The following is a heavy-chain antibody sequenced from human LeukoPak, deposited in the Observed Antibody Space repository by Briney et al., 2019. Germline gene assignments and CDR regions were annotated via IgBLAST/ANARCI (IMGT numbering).Heavy chain of an antibody. D-gene: IGHD3-22*01. Sequence: SETPSLTCTVSGGSISSYYWSWIRQPPGKGLEWIGYIYYSGSTNYNPSLKSRVTISVDTSKNQFSLKLSSVTAADTAVYYCARGPNYYDSSGYFDYWGQGTLVTVSS. V-gene: IGHV4-59*01. J-gene: IGHJ4*02. CDR2: IYYSGST. CDR3: ARGPNYYDSSGYFDY. CDR1: GGSISSYY.